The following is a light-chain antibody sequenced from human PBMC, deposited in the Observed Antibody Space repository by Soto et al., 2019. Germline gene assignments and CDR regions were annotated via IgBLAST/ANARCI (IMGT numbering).Light chain of an antibody. J-gene: IGKJ3*01. Sequence: EIVLTQSPGTLSVSPGERVTLSCRASQSVSSNYLAWYQQRPGQAPRLLIFVASYRATGIPDRFSGSGSGTDFTLTISRLEPKDFAVYYCQQYSTSPPEFTFGPGTKVDSK. CDR1: QSVSSNY. CDR2: VAS. CDR3: QQYSTSPPEFT. V-gene: IGKV3-20*01.